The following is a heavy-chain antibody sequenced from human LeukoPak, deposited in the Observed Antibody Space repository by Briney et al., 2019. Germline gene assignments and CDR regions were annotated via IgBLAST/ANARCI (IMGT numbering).Heavy chain of an antibody. CDR3: ARGGYSGYDSYYFDY. J-gene: IGHJ4*02. Sequence: APVKVSCKASGGTFSSYAISWVRQAPGQGLEWMGGIIPIFGTANYAQKFQGRVTITADKSTSTAYMELSSLRSEDTAVYYCARGGYSGYDSYYFDYWGQGTLVTVSS. D-gene: IGHD5-12*01. CDR2: IIPIFGTA. V-gene: IGHV1-69*06. CDR1: GGTFSSYA.